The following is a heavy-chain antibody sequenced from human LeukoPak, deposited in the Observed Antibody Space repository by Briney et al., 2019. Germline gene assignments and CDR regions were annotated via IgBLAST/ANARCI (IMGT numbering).Heavy chain of an antibody. D-gene: IGHD1-20*01. Sequence: PSETLSLTCTVSGGSNSSYYWSWVRQPPGKGLEWLGYISYSGSTNYNPSLKSRVTISVDTSKNQFSLKVTSATAADTAVYYCARRLTGTTGWFDPWGQGTPVTVSS. CDR3: ARRLTGTTGWFDP. V-gene: IGHV4-59*08. CDR1: GGSNSSYY. CDR2: ISYSGST. J-gene: IGHJ5*02.